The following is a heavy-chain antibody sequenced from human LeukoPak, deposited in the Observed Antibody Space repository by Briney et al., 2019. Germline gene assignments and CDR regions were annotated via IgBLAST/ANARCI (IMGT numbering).Heavy chain of an antibody. CDR2: IKQDGSET. CDR3: ARARGFSVGWAVDAFDI. D-gene: IGHD6-19*01. J-gene: IGHJ3*02. Sequence: RSGGSLRLSCAASGFTFNIFWMSWVRQAPGRGLEWVANIKQDGSETYYLDSVKGRFTLSRDNARNSLYLQMTSLSAEDTAVYYCARARGFSVGWAVDAFDIWGPGTVVTVSS. V-gene: IGHV3-7*01. CDR1: GFTFNIFW.